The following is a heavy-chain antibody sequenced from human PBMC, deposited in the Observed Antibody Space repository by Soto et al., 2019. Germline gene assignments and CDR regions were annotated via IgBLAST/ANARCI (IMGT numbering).Heavy chain of an antibody. CDR1: GGSISSGGYY. Sequence: QVQLQESGPGLVKPSQTLSLTCTVSGGSISSGGYYWGWIRQHPGKGLEWIGNIYYSGSTYYNPSLKSRVTISVDTSKNQFSLKLSSVAAADTAVYYCARGGYYGPGNYLASFDYWGQGTLVTVSS. CDR2: IYYSGST. CDR3: ARGGYYGPGNYLASFDY. J-gene: IGHJ4*02. V-gene: IGHV4-31*03. D-gene: IGHD3-10*01.